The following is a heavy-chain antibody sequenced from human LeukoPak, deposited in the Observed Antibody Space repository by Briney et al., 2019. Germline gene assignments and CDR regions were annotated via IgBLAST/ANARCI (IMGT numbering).Heavy chain of an antibody. J-gene: IGHJ4*02. Sequence: SETLSLTCTVSGGSVNNYYWGWIRQPPGKGLEWIGYIYYTGSTSYKPSLQSRVTISIDLSKNQFSLKLTSVSAADTAVYYCARGDNFGSGSYHYWGQGALVSVAS. CDR1: GGSVNNYY. V-gene: IGHV4-59*02. CDR3: ARGDNFGSGSYHY. CDR2: IYYTGST. D-gene: IGHD3-10*01.